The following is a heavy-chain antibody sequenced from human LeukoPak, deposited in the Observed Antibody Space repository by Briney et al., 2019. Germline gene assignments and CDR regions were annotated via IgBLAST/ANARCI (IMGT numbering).Heavy chain of an antibody. CDR3: AKSVAAAGD. CDR1: GFTFSSYA. Sequence: PGGSLRLSCAASGFTFSSYAMHWVRQAPGKGLEWVAVISYDGSNKYYADSVKGRFTISRDNSKNTLYLQMNSLRAEDTAVYYCAKSVAAAGDWGQGTLVTVSS. CDR2: ISYDGSNK. D-gene: IGHD6-13*01. V-gene: IGHV3-30*04. J-gene: IGHJ4*02.